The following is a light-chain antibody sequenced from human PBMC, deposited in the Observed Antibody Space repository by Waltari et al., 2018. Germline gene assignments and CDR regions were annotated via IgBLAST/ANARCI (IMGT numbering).Light chain of an antibody. CDR1: TSDVGGYNY. J-gene: IGLJ2*01. V-gene: IGLV2-14*01. CDR2: EVS. Sequence: QSALTQPASVSVSPGQSTTISCPGTTSDVGGYNYASWYQHHPGKAPKLMIYEVSNRPSGVSNRFSGSKSGNTASLTISGLQAEDEADYYCSSYTSSSTVVFGGGTKLTVL. CDR3: SSYTSSSTVV.